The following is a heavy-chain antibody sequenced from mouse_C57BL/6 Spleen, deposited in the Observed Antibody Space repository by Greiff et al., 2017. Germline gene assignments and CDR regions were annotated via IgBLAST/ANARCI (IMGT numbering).Heavy chain of an antibody. V-gene: IGHV2-9-1*01. Sequence: VKVVESGPGLVAPSQSLSITCTVSGFSLTSYAISWVRQPPGKGLEWLGVIWTGGGTNYNSALKSRLSISKDNSKSQVFLKMNSLQTDDTARYYCARNDDYDFGSAMDYWGQGTSVTVSS. CDR2: IWTGGGT. J-gene: IGHJ4*01. CDR1: GFSLTSYA. CDR3: ARNDDYDFGSAMDY. D-gene: IGHD2-4*01.